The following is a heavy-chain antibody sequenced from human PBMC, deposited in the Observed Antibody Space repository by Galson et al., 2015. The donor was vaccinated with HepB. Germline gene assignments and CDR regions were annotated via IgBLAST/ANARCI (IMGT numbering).Heavy chain of an antibody. CDR2: IKSKTDGGTT. Sequence: SLRLSCAASGFTFSNAWMSWVRQAPGKGLEWVGRIKSKTDGGTTAYAAPVKGRFTISRDDSKNTLYLQMNSLKTEDTAVYYCTTYPSSGGNHYFDYWGQGTLVTVSS. J-gene: IGHJ4*02. V-gene: IGHV3-15*01. CDR3: TTYPSSGGNHYFDY. CDR1: GFTFSNAW. D-gene: IGHD2-15*01.